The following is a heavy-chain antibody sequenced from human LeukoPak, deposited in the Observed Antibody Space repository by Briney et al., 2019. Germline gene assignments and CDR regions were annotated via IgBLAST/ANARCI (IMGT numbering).Heavy chain of an antibody. CDR3: ATSRGLYFFDY. CDR2: IYYSGST. V-gene: IGHV4-59*01. Sequence: SETLSLTCTVSGGSISSYYWSWIRQPPGKGLEWIGYIYYSGSTNYNPSLKSRVTISVDTSKNQFSLKLSSVTAADTAIYYCATSRGLYFFDYWGRGTLVTVSS. J-gene: IGHJ4*02. CDR1: GGSISSYY. D-gene: IGHD3-10*01.